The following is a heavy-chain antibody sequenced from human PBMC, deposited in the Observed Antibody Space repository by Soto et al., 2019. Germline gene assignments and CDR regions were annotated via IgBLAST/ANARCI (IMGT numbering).Heavy chain of an antibody. CDR1: GFTFSSYG. Sequence: GGSLRLSCAASGFTFSSYGMHWVRQAPGKGLEWVAVISYDGSNKYYADSVKGRFTISRDNSKNTLYLQMNSLRVEDTAVYYCAKKVPGSNPLDSWGQGALVTVSS. CDR3: AKKVPGSNPLDS. V-gene: IGHV3-30*18. D-gene: IGHD1-1*01. CDR2: ISYDGSNK. J-gene: IGHJ4*02.